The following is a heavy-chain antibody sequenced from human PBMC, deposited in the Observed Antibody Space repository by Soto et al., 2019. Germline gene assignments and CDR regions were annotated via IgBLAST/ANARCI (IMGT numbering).Heavy chain of an antibody. D-gene: IGHD6-19*01. V-gene: IGHV1-8*01. CDR2: MNPNSGNT. J-gene: IGHJ4*02. CDR3: ARERSSGWYVDY. Sequence: QVQLAQSEAEVKKPGASVKVSCKASGYTFTSYDVNWVRQATGQGLEWMGWMNPNSGNTCYAQKFQGRVTMTRNTSISTGYMELSSLRSEDTAVYYCARERSSGWYVDYWGQGTLVTVSS. CDR1: GYTFTSYD.